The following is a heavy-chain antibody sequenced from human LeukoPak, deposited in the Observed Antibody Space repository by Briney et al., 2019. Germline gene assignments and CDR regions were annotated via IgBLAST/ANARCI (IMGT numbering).Heavy chain of an antibody. V-gene: IGHV3-53*01. CDR2: IYSGGST. CDR3: ARDQSGSGWYKFGSAFDI. J-gene: IGHJ3*02. D-gene: IGHD6-19*01. Sequence: GGSLRLSCAASGFIVSSNYMSWVRQAPGKGPEWVSVIYSGGSTYYADSVKGRFTISRDNSKNTLYLQMNSLRAEDTAVYYCARDQSGSGWYKFGSAFDIWGQGTMVTVSS. CDR1: GFIVSSNY.